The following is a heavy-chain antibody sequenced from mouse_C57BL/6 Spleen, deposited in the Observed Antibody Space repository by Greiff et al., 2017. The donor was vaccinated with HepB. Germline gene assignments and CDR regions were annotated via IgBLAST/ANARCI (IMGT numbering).Heavy chain of an antibody. V-gene: IGHV1-55*01. CDR3: ARGYYGSRGAMDY. D-gene: IGHD1-1*01. Sequence: VQLKESGAELVKPGASVKMSCKASGYTFTSYWITWVKQRPGQGLEWIGDIYPGSGSTNYNEKFKSKATLTVDTSSSTAYMQLSSLTSEDSAVYYCARGYYGSRGAMDYWGQGTSVTVSS. CDR1: GYTFTSYW. CDR2: IYPGSGST. J-gene: IGHJ4*01.